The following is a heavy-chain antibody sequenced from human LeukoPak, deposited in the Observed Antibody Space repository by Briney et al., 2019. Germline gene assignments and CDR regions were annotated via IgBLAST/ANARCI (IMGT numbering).Heavy chain of an antibody. V-gene: IGHV3-53*01. CDR3: ARGLIDY. J-gene: IGHJ4*02. CDR1: GFTVSSNY. Sequence: GGSLRLSCAASGFTVSSNYMSWVRQAPGKGLEWVSVLYSGGNTYYADSVKGRFTISRDNSRNTLYLQMNSLRAEDTAVYYCARGLIDYWGQGTLVTVSS. CDR2: LYSGGNT.